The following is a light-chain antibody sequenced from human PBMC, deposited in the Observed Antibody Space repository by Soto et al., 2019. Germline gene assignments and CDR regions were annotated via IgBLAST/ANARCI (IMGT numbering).Light chain of an antibody. J-gene: IGLJ2*01. CDR2: SNN. CDR1: SSNIGAGYD. Sequence: QSVLTQPPSVSGAPGQWVTISCTGSSSNIGAGYDVHRYQQLPGTAPKLLIYSNNQRPSGVPDRFSGSKSGTSATRAISGLQSEDEADYYCAAWDDSLNGRVVFGGGTKVTVL. V-gene: IGLV1-40*01. CDR3: AAWDDSLNGRVV.